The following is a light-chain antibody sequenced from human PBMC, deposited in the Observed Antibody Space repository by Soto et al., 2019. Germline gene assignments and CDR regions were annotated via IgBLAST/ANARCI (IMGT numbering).Light chain of an antibody. CDR1: QSVSNNY. CDR3: QQYGSSPIT. J-gene: IGKJ5*01. V-gene: IGKV3-20*01. CDR2: GAS. Sequence: EIVLTQSPGTLSLSPGERATLSCRASQSVSNNYLAWYQQTPGQAPRLLIYGASNRATGIPDRVSGSGSGTDVTLTISRLEPEEFAVYYCQQYGSSPITFGQGTRLEI.